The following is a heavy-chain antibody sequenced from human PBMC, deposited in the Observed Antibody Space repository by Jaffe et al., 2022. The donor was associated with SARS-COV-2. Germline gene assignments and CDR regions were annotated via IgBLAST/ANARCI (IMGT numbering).Heavy chain of an antibody. CDR1: GFTFSNYW. CDR2: IKQDGSDK. CDR3: ARRPDYSTSWSTFDV. J-gene: IGHJ3*01. Sequence: EVQLVESGGGLVQPGGSLRVSCAASGFTFSNYWMTWVRQAPGKGLEWVANIKQDGSDKYYVDSVKGRFTISRDNAKNSLYLQMNSLRAEDTAVYYCARRPDYSTSWSTFDVWGQGTMVTVSS. V-gene: IGHV3-7*01. D-gene: IGHD6-13*01.